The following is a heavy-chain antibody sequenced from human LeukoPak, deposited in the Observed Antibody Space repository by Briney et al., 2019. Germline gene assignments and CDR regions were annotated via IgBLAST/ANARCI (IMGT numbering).Heavy chain of an antibody. D-gene: IGHD5-12*01. CDR1: GFTFSGYP. CDR3: AKEGYSGYDLVSFDH. CDR2: ISYDGSNK. Sequence: PGKSLRLSCAASGFTFSGYPIHWVRQAPGKGLEWVAVISYDGSNKYYADSVKGRFTISRDNSKNTLYLQMNSLRAEDTAVYYCAKEGYSGYDLVSFDHWGQGTLVTVSS. V-gene: IGHV3-30-3*02. J-gene: IGHJ4*02.